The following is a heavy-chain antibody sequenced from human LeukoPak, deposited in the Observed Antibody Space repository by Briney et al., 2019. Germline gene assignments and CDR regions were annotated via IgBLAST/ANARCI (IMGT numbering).Heavy chain of an antibody. Sequence: PGRSLRLSCAASGFTFSSYAMHWVRQAPGKGLEWVAVISYDGSNKYYADSVKGRFTISRDNSKNTLYLQMNSLRAEDTAVYYCAREEDISLGMDVWGQGTTVTVSS. V-gene: IGHV3-30-3*01. CDR1: GFTFSSYA. CDR3: AREEDISLGMDV. D-gene: IGHD2-15*01. CDR2: ISYDGSNK. J-gene: IGHJ6*02.